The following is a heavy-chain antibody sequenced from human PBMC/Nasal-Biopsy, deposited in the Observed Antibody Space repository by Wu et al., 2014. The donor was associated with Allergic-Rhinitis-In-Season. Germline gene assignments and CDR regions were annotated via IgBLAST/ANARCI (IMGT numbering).Heavy chain of an antibody. J-gene: IGHJ4*02. CDR3: ARGYSGGAYVPAY. CDR2: IYYTGST. V-gene: IGHV4-59*08. D-gene: IGHD1-26*01. CDR1: GGSISTYF. Sequence: TLSLTCTVSGGSISTYFCTWIRQPPGKGLEWIGSIYYTGSTNYNPSLKSRVTISVDTSKNQFSLKLNSVTAADTAVYYCARGYSGGAYVPAYWGQGALVTVSS.